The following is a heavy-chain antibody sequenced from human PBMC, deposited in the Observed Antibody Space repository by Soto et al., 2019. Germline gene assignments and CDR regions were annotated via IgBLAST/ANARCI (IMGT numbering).Heavy chain of an antibody. CDR1: GGSISSGDYY. D-gene: IGHD2-21*02. Sequence: SETLSLTCTVSGGSISSGDYYWSWIRQPPGKGLEWIGYIYYSGSTYYNPSLKSRVTISVDTSKNQFSLKLSSVTAADTAVYYCATPYCGGDCYPYYFDYWGQGTLVTVSS. J-gene: IGHJ4*02. CDR2: IYYSGST. V-gene: IGHV4-30-4*01. CDR3: ATPYCGGDCYPYYFDY.